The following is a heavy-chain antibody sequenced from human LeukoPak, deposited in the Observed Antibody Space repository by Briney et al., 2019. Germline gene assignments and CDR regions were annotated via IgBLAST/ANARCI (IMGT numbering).Heavy chain of an antibody. V-gene: IGHV3-33*01. J-gene: IGHJ4*02. CDR1: GFTFSNYG. CDR3: AGNYGPYYFDY. CDR2: IWYDGSNK. Sequence: GGSLRLSCAASGFTFSNYGMHWVRQAPGKGLEWVAVIWYDGSNKYYADSVKGRFAISRDNSKNTLYLQMNSLRAEDTAVYYCAGNYGPYYFDYWGQGTLVTVSS. D-gene: IGHD3-10*01.